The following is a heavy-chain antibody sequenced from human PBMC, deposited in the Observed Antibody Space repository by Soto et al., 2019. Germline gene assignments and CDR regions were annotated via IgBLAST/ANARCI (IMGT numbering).Heavy chain of an antibody. D-gene: IGHD6-19*01. V-gene: IGHV6-1*01. J-gene: IGHJ5*02. CDR3: ARGRLAVAGDNWFDP. CDR1: GDSVSRNSAA. Sequence: SQTLSLTCAISGDSVSRNSAAWNWIRQSPSRGLEWLGRTYYRSKWYNDYAVSVKSGITINPDTSKNQFSLQLNSVTPEDTAGYFWARGRLAVAGDNWFDPWGQGTLVTVSS. CDR2: TYYRSKWYN.